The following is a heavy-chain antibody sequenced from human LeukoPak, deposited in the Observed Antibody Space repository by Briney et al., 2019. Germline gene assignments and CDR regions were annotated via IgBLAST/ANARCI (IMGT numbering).Heavy chain of an antibody. Sequence: GASVKVSCKASGGTFSSYAISWVRQAPGQGLGWMGRIIPIFGIANYAQKFQGRVTITADKSTSAAYMELSSLRSEDTAVYYCAVSLLGLYYFDYWGQGTLVTVSS. D-gene: IGHD3/OR15-3a*01. CDR2: IIPIFGIA. CDR1: GGTFSSYA. V-gene: IGHV1-69*04. CDR3: AVSLLGLYYFDY. J-gene: IGHJ4*02.